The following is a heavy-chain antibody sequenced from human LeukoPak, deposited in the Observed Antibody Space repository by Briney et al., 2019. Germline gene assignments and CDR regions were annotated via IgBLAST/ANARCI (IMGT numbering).Heavy chain of an antibody. D-gene: IGHD6-13*01. CDR1: GGSISSSNW. Sequence: SETLSLTCAVSGGSISSSNWWSWVRQPPGKGLEWIGEIYHSGSTNYNSSLKSRVTISVDKSKNQFSLKLSSVTAADTAVYYCASKIAAAGTLLFDYWGQGTLVTVSS. J-gene: IGHJ4*02. V-gene: IGHV4-4*02. CDR2: IYHSGST. CDR3: ASKIAAAGTLLFDY.